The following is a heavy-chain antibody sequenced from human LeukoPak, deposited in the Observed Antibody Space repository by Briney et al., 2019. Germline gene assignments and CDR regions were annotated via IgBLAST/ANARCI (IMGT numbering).Heavy chain of an antibody. CDR2: INAGNGNT. Sequence: ASVKVSCKASGYTFTSYAMHWVRQAPGQRLEWMGWINAGNGNTKYSQKFQGRVTMTRNTSISTAHMELSSLRSEDTAVYYCAIGSSSIAAIDPWGQGTLVTVSS. J-gene: IGHJ5*02. V-gene: IGHV1-3*01. CDR3: AIGSSSIAAIDP. CDR1: GYTFTSYA. D-gene: IGHD6-6*01.